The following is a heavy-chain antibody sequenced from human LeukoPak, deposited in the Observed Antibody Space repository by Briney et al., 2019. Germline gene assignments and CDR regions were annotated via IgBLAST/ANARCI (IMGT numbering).Heavy chain of an antibody. V-gene: IGHV3-21*01. D-gene: IGHD6-13*01. J-gene: IGHJ4*02. CDR1: GFTFSSYS. CDR3: ARDKEYSSSSPDY. Sequence: PGGSLRLSCAASGFTFSSYSMNWVRQAPGKGLEWVSSISSSSSYIYYADSVKGRFTISRDNAKNSLYLQMNSLRAEDTAVYYCARDKEYSSSSPDYWGQGTLVPVSS. CDR2: ISSSSSYI.